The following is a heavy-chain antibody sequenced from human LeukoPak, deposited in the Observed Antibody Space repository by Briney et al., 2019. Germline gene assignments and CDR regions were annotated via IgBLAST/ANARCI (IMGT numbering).Heavy chain of an antibody. Sequence: GGSLRLSCAASGFTFSSYAMHWVRQAPGKGLEWVAVISYDGSNKYYADSVKGRFTISRDNSKNTLYLQMNSLRAEDTAVYYCAKGLLRYQLLSYFDPWGQGTLVTVSS. CDR1: GFTFSSYA. CDR3: AKGLLRYQLLSYFDP. CDR2: ISYDGSNK. V-gene: IGHV3-30-3*01. D-gene: IGHD2-2*01. J-gene: IGHJ5*02.